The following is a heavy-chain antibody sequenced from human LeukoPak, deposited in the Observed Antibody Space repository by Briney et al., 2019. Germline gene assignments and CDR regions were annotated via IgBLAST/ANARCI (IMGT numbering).Heavy chain of an antibody. CDR2: IGGSSNYI. D-gene: IGHD6-13*01. J-gene: IGHJ4*02. CDR3: AREYGGSWFIDS. CDR1: GFTFSTYN. Sequence: PGGSLRLSCAASGFTFSTYNMDWVRQAPGKGLEWVSSIGGSSNYIYYADSVKGRFTISRDNAKNSLYLQMNSLRAGDTAVYYCAREYGGSWFIDSWGQGTLVTVSS. V-gene: IGHV3-21*01.